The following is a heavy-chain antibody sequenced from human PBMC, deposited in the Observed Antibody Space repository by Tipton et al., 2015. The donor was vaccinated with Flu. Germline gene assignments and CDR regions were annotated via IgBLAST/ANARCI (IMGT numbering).Heavy chain of an antibody. V-gene: IGHV3-7*03. J-gene: IGHJ3*02. CDR3: ARVPEWLGYGFDI. Sequence: SLRLSFAASGFTFSLYWMTWVRQAPGKGLEWVANIKQDGSQKYYVDSVKGRFTISRDNAKSSLYLQMNSLRAEDTAVYYCARVPEWLGYGFDIWGQGTLVAVSS. CDR1: GFTFSLYW. D-gene: IGHD3-3*01. CDR2: IKQDGSQK.